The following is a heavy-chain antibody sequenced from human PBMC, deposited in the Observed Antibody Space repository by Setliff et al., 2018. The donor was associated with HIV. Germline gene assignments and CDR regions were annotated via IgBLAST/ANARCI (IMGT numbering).Heavy chain of an antibody. V-gene: IGHV4-4*07. J-gene: IGHJ3*02. CDR1: GASISSQY. CDR3: ARGHSGTAFDI. CDR2: VYSSGNT. D-gene: IGHD6-19*01. Sequence: PSETLSLTCIVSGASISSQYWSWIRQPAGKGLEWIGRVYSSGNTNYNPSFKSRVTMSADTSKNQFSLKLSSVTAADTAVYYWARGHSGTAFDIWGQGTMVTVSS.